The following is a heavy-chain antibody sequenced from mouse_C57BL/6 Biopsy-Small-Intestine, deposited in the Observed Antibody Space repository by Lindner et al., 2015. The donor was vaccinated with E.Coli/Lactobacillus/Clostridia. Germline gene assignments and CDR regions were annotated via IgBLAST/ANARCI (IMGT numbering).Heavy chain of an antibody. D-gene: IGHD4-1*02. CDR2: IRNKANGYTT. V-gene: IGHV7-3*01. Sequence: VQLQESGGGLVQPKGSLKLSCAASGFSFTDYYMSWVRQPPGKALEWLGFIRNKANGYTTEYSASVKGRFTISRDNSQSILYLQMNALRAEDSATYYCARSNWDVNYAMDYWGQGTSVTVSS. CDR1: GFSFTDYY. CDR3: ARSNWDVNYAMDY. J-gene: IGHJ4*01.